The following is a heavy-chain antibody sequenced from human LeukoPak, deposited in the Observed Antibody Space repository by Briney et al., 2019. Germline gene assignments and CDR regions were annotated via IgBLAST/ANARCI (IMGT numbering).Heavy chain of an antibody. Sequence: GESLKISCKGSGYSFTSYWIGWVRQMPGKGLEWMGVIYPGDSDTRYSPSFQGQVTISADKSISTAYLQWSSLKASDTAMYYCARHSSVSAYCGGDCYHPKNAFDIRGQGTMVTVSS. V-gene: IGHV5-51*01. CDR3: ARHSSVSAYCGGDCYHPKNAFDI. CDR1: GYSFTSYW. J-gene: IGHJ3*02. D-gene: IGHD2-21*02. CDR2: IYPGDSDT.